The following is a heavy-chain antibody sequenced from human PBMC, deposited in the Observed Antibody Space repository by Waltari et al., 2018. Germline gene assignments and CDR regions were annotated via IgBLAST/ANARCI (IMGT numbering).Heavy chain of an antibody. J-gene: IGHJ3*02. CDR2: VDPEDGET. V-gene: IGHV1-69-2*01. CDR3: ATGVNYYDSSGYRPFDI. Sequence: EVQLVQSGAEVKKPGATVKISCKVSGYTFTDYYMHWVQQAPGKGLEWMVLVDPEDGETIYAEKFQGRVTITADTSTDTAYMELSSLRSEDTAVYYCATGVNYYDSSGYRPFDIWGQGTMVTVSS. D-gene: IGHD3-22*01. CDR1: GYTFTDYY.